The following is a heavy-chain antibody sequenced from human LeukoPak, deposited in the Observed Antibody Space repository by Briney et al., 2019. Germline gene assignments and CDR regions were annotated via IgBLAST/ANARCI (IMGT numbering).Heavy chain of an antibody. V-gene: IGHV3-74*01. CDR1: GFTFSSYW. CDR2: IKGDGSST. J-gene: IGHJ4*02. Sequence: GGSLRLSCAASGFTFSSYWMHWVRHTPGKGLVWVSRIKGDGSSTSYADSVKGRFTISRDNAKNTLYLQMNSLRAEDTAVYYCAKDGYSFGHDFDYWGQGTLVTVSS. D-gene: IGHD5-18*01. CDR3: AKDGYSFGHDFDY.